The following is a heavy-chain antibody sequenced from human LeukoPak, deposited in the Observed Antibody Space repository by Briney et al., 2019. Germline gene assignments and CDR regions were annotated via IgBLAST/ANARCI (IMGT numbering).Heavy chain of an antibody. Sequence: GGSLRLSCAASGFTFSDYYMSWIRQAPGKGLEWVSYISSSGSTIYYADSVKGRFTISRDNAKNSLYLQMNSLRAEDTAVYYCARDRRIYDYVWGSYRYTWFDPWGQGTLVTVSS. J-gene: IGHJ5*02. CDR3: ARDRRIYDYVWGSYRYTWFDP. CDR2: ISSSGSTI. V-gene: IGHV3-11*01. D-gene: IGHD3-16*02. CDR1: GFTFSDYY.